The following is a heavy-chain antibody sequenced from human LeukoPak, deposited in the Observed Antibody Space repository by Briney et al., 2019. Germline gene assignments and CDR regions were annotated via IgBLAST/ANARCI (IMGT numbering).Heavy chain of an antibody. CDR1: GFTFSSYA. J-gene: IGHJ4*02. CDR2: ISYDGSNK. V-gene: IGHV3-30-3*01. D-gene: IGHD7-27*01. Sequence: GGSLRLSCAASGFTFSSYAMHWVRQAPGKGLEWVAVISYDGSNKYYADSVKGRFTISRDNSKNTLYLQMNSLRAEDTAVYYCARGTGEFDYWGQGTLVTVSS. CDR3: ARGTGEFDY.